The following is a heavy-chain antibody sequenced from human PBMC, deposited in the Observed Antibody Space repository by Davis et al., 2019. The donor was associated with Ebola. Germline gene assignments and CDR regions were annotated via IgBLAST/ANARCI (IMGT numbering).Heavy chain of an antibody. CDR1: GGSISSSSYY. D-gene: IGHD1-26*01. CDR3: ARVVGATSSVWFDP. J-gene: IGHJ5*02. Sequence: SETLSLTCTVSGGSISSSSYYWGWIRQPPGKGLEWIGSIYYSGSTNYNPSLKSRVTISVDTSKNQFSLKLSSVTAADTAVYYCARVVGATSSVWFDPWGQGTLVTVSS. CDR2: IYYSGST. V-gene: IGHV4-39*07.